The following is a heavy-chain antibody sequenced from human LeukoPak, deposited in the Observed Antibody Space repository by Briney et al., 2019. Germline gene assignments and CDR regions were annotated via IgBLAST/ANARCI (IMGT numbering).Heavy chain of an antibody. CDR1: GYTFSRYW. J-gene: IGHJ4*02. CDR2: INQDGSEK. D-gene: IGHD6-13*01. V-gene: IGHV3-7*01. Sequence: GGSLRLSCAGSGYTFSRYWMSWVRQAPGKGPERVANINQDGSEKHYADSLKGRFVISRDNAKNSLYLQMNSLRAEDTAVYYCAKDAEQDWGQGTLVTVSS. CDR3: AKDAEQD.